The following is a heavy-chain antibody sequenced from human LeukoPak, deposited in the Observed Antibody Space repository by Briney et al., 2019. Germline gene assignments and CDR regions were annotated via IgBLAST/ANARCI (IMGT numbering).Heavy chain of an antibody. CDR1: GFTFSSYS. D-gene: IGHD3-3*01. CDR3: ARQYYDFWSGYYPTDY. Sequence: GGSLRLSCAASGFTFSSYSMNWVRQAPGKGLEWVSYISSSSSTIYYADSVKGRFTVSRDNAKNSLYLQMNSLRAEDTAVYYCARQYYDFWSGYYPTDYWGQGTLVTVSS. CDR2: ISSSSSTI. J-gene: IGHJ4*02. V-gene: IGHV3-48*01.